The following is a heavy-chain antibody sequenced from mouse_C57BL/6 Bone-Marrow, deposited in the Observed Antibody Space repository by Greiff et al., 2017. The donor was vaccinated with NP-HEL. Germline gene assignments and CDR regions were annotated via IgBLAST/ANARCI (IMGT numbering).Heavy chain of an antibody. Sequence: VKVVESGPGLVAPSQSLSITCTVSGFSLTSYGVHWVRQPPGKGLEWLVVIWSDGSTTYNSAIKSRLSISKDNSKSQVFLKMNSLQTDDTAMYYCARHGTYYGSSYVYFDVWGTGTTVTVSS. CDR1: GFSLTSYG. D-gene: IGHD1-1*01. V-gene: IGHV2-6-1*01. J-gene: IGHJ1*03. CDR2: IWSDGST. CDR3: ARHGTYYGSSYVYFDV.